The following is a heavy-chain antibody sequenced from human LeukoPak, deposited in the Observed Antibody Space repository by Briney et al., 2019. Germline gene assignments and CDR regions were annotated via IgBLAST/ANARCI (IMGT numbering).Heavy chain of an antibody. D-gene: IGHD5-24*01. CDR1: GFTFSNFA. CDR3: AKTHGDSLFDL. CDR2: ISGSGT. J-gene: IGHJ4*02. Sequence: PGGSLRLSCAASGFTFSNFAMNWVRQAPGKGLEWVSTISGSGTYYSDSVKGRFTISSDNSKSTVYLQMKRLRVEDTALYYCAKTHGDSLFDLWGRGTLVTVSS. V-gene: IGHV3-23*01.